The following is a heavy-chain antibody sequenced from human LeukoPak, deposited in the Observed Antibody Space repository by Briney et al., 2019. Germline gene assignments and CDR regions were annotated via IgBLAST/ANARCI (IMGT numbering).Heavy chain of an antibody. CDR3: ARGSPYYYDSSAYFDY. Sequence: SETLSLTCAVSGGSIRSGGYSWSWIRQPPGKGLEWIGYIYHSGSTYYNPSLKSRVTISVDRSKNQFSLKLSSVTAADTAVYYCARGSPYYYDSSAYFDYWGQGTLITVSS. CDR2: IYHSGST. J-gene: IGHJ4*02. D-gene: IGHD3-22*01. V-gene: IGHV4-30-2*01. CDR1: GGSIRSGGYS.